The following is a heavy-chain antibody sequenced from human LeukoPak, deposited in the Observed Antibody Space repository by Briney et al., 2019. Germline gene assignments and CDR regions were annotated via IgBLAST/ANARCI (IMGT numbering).Heavy chain of an antibody. Sequence: GGSLRLSCAASGFTFSSYAMHWVRQAPGKGLEWVAVISYDGSNKYYADSVKGRFTISRDNSKNTLYLQMNSLRAEDTAVYYCARDSLAGSSWYLGYWGQGTLVTVSS. V-gene: IGHV3-30-3*01. CDR2: ISYDGSNK. CDR3: ARDSLAGSSWYLGY. D-gene: IGHD6-13*01. J-gene: IGHJ4*02. CDR1: GFTFSSYA.